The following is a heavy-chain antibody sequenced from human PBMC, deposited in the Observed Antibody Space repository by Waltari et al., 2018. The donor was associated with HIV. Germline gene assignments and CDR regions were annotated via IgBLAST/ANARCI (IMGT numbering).Heavy chain of an antibody. Sequence: QVQLQPWGAGLLTPSGTLSLPRADDDGSFIGYYWRATRQSPGKGVEWIGEINHSGRTSYDPSLKSRPAISVDPSKTQFALTRDTGTAADTAVYHCAWGRYYESGGTPALGHWGQGTLVNVSS. V-gene: IGHV4-34*01. J-gene: IGHJ4*02. CDR1: DGSFIGYY. CDR3: AWGRYYESGGTPALGH. D-gene: IGHD3-22*01. CDR2: INHSGRT.